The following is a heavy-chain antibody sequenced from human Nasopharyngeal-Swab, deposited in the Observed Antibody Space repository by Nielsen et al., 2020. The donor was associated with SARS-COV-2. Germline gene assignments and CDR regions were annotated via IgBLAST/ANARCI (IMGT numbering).Heavy chain of an antibody. CDR3: AKDGVVRGDALDL. D-gene: IGHD3-10*01. CDR1: GFTFNIYA. J-gene: IGHJ3*01. Sequence: GESLKISCAASGFTFNIYAMAWVRRAPGRGLQWVTGVSASGGSTYYTDSVKGQFSISRDNSKNTLFLQMHSLRVEETAVYYCAKDGVVRGDALDLWGQGTMVTVSS. V-gene: IGHV3-23*01. CDR2: VSASGGST.